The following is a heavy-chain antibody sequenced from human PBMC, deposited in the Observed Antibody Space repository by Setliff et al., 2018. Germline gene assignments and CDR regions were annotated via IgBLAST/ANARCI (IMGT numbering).Heavy chain of an antibody. CDR1: GDSISTGINY. CDR3: ARSLGSGSYYGSRPFHSDY. Sequence: SETLSLTCTVSGDSISTGINYWSWIRQPAGKGLEWIGHIDRSGNTNFNPSLKSRVTISGDRSKNQFSLELCSVTAADTAVYYCARSLGSGSYYGSRPFHSDYWGQGIQVTVSS. CDR2: IDRSGNT. V-gene: IGHV4-61*09. D-gene: IGHD3-10*01. J-gene: IGHJ4*02.